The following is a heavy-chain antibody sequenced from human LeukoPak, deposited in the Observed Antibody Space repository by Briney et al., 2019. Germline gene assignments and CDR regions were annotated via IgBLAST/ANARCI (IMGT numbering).Heavy chain of an antibody. CDR2: ISWNSDTV. J-gene: IGHJ4*02. CDR1: GFAFDDYA. D-gene: IGHD6-19*01. V-gene: IGHV3-9*01. Sequence: SLRLSCAASGFAFDDYAMDWVRQVPGKGLEWVSGISWNSDTVGYAGSVKGRFTISRDNAKNSLYLQMNNLRTDDTALYFCARGSDHASGWPYYFHYWGQGALVTVSS. CDR3: ARGSDHASGWPYYFHY.